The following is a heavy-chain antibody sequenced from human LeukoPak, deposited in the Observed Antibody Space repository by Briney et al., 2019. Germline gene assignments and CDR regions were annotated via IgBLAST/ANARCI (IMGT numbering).Heavy chain of an antibody. J-gene: IGHJ6*02. Sequence: SETLSLTCTVSGGSISSYYWSWIRQPAGKGLEWIGRIYTSGSTNYNPSLKSRVTMSVDTSKNQFSLKLSSVTAADTAVYYCARGIAVAGTPYYGMDVWGQGTTVTVSS. CDR1: GGSISSYY. CDR2: IYTSGST. V-gene: IGHV4-4*07. D-gene: IGHD6-19*01. CDR3: ARGIAVAGTPYYGMDV.